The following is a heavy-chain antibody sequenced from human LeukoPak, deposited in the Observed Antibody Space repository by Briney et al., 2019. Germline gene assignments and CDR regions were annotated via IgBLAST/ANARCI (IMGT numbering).Heavy chain of an antibody. J-gene: IGHJ4*02. V-gene: IGHV3-30*03. CDR3: ARDNDLLRYFDWPLDY. CDR2: ISYDGSNK. CDR1: GFTFSSYG. D-gene: IGHD3-9*01. Sequence: GGSLRLSCAASGFTFSSYGMHWVRQAPGKGLEWVAVISYDGSNKYYADSVKGRLTISRDNSKNTLYLQMNSLRAEDTAVYYCARDNDLLRYFDWPLDYWGQGTLVTVSS.